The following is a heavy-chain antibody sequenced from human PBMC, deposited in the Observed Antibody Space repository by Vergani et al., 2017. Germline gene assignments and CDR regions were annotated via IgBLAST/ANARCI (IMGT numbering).Heavy chain of an antibody. V-gene: IGHV3-21*01. D-gene: IGHD2-15*01. J-gene: IGHJ3*02. CDR3: ARERSYCSGGSCYFFDI. CDR1: GFTFSSYS. CDR2: ISSSSSYI. Sequence: EVQLVESGGGLVKPGGSLRLSCAASGFTFSSYSMNWVRQAPGKGLEWVSSISSSSSYIYYADSVKGRFTISRDNAKNSLYLQMNSLRAEDTAVYYCARERSYCSGGSCYFFDIWGQGTMVTVSS.